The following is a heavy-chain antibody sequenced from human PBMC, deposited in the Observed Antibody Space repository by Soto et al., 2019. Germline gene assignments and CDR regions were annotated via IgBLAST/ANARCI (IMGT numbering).Heavy chain of an antibody. V-gene: IGHV3-15*07. Sequence: EVHLVESGGGLVKPGGSLSLSCAASGFTFSHVWMNWVRQAPGKGLEWVGRIKSKTDGGTTDYAAPVNGRFTISRDDSKNTLYRQMNSLNTEDTGVYYGTTDYYGTGGYYVLGYWGQGTLVTVSS. J-gene: IGHJ4*02. CDR2: IKSKTDGGTT. CDR1: GFTFSHVW. CDR3: TTDYYGTGGYYVLGY. D-gene: IGHD3-22*01.